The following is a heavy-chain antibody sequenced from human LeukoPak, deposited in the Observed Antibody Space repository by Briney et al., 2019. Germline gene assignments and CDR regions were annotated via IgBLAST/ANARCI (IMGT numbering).Heavy chain of an antibody. CDR3: AKGFSGTTNFDS. J-gene: IGHJ4*02. V-gene: IGHV3-23*01. Sequence: GGSLRLSCAASGFTFINYAMTWVRQAPEKGLESVSAINGPGGSTFYADSVRGRFTISRDNSKNTLYLQMNSLRAEDTAVYYCAKGFSGTTNFDSWGQGTLVTVSS. CDR2: INGPGGST. CDR1: GFTFINYA. D-gene: IGHD3-10*01.